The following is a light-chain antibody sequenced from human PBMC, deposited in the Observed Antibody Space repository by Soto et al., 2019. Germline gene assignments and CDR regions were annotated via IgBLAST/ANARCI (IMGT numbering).Light chain of an antibody. V-gene: IGLV2-11*01. Sequence: QSVLTQPRSVSGSPGQSVTISCTGTSSDVGGYNYVSWYQQHPGKAPKLMIYDVSKRPSGVPDRFSGSKSGNTASLTISGLQAEDEADYTSVFGGGTKVTVL. CDR1: SSDVGGYNY. CDR3: V. CDR2: DVS. J-gene: IGLJ3*02.